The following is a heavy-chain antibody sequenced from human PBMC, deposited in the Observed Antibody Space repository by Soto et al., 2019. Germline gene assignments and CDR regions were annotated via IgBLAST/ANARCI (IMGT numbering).Heavy chain of an antibody. CDR3: ARDPTTSGGQLRAVNYFDS. D-gene: IGHD2-2*01. Sequence: QVQLVESGGGVVQPGRSLRHSCAASGFSFSISPMHWVRQAPGKGPEWVALISYDGTNKFYADSVKGRFTISRDNSKSSLYLQVDSLRTEEAAVYYCARDPTTSGGQLRAVNYFDSWGQGTLVTVSS. V-gene: IGHV3-30-3*01. CDR1: GFSFSISP. J-gene: IGHJ4*02. CDR2: ISYDGTNK.